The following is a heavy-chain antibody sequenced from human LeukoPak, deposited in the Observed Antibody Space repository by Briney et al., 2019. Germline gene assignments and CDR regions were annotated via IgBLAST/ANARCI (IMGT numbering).Heavy chain of an antibody. CDR2: IIPIFGTA. Sequence: ASVKVSCKASGGTFSSYAISWVRQAPGQGLEWMGGIIPIFGTANYAQKFQGRVTITADESTSTAYMELSSLRSEDTAVYYCARAYHGDSSGYYEKYFDYWGQGTLVTVSS. CDR1: GGTFSSYA. J-gene: IGHJ4*02. V-gene: IGHV1-69*13. CDR3: ARAYHGDSSGYYEKYFDY. D-gene: IGHD3-22*01.